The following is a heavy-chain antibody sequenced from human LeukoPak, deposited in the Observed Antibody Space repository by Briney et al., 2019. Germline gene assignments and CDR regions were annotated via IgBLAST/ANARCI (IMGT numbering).Heavy chain of an antibody. CDR2: IYSSGST. J-gene: IGHJ4*02. Sequence: PSETLSLTCTVSGGSISNYCWSWIRQSPEKGPEWIGYIYSSGSTNYNPSLKSRVTISVDTSKNQFSLNLSSVTAADTAVYYCARLSPYLGSGSSAFPDDFWGQGTLVTVSS. CDR1: GGSISNYC. V-gene: IGHV4-4*09. D-gene: IGHD3-10*01. CDR3: ARLSPYLGSGSSAFPDDF.